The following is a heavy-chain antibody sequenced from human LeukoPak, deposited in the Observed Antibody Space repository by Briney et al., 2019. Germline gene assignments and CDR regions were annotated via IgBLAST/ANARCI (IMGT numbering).Heavy chain of an antibody. CDR3: ARGGGYSYGRNPANFDY. CDR2: IYYSGST. J-gene: IGHJ4*02. CDR1: GGSFSGYY. D-gene: IGHD5-18*01. V-gene: IGHV4-34*01. Sequence: RPSETLSLTCAVYGGSFSGYYWSWIRQPPGKGLEWIGSIYYSGSTYYNPSLKSRVTISVDTSKNQFSLKLSSVTAADTAVYYCARGGGYSYGRNPANFDYWGQGTLVTVSS.